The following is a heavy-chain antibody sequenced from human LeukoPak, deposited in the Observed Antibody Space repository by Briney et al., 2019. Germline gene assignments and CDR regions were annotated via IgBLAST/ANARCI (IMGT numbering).Heavy chain of an antibody. CDR2: MNPNSGNT. CDR3: AGVYAYYDSGEYYYYYGMDV. J-gene: IGHJ6*02. CDR1: GYTFTSYD. Sequence: ASVKVSCKASGYTFTSYDINWVRQATGQGLEWMGWMNPNSGNTGYAQKFQGRVTMTRNTSISTAYMELSSLRSEDTAVYYCAGVYAYYDSGEYYYYYGMDVWGQGTTVTVSS. D-gene: IGHD3-22*01. V-gene: IGHV1-8*01.